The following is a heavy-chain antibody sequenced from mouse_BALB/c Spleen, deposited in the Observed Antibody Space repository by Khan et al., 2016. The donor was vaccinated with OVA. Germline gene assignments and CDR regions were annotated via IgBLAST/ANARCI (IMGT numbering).Heavy chain of an antibody. Sequence: VQLQQSGPGLVKPSQSLSLTCTVTDFSITSDYAWNWIRQFPGDVLDWMGYITYSGSTSYHPSLRSRVSITRDTSKNQFFLQLNSVTTEDTATYYCVRGRSYWGQGTLVTVSA. CDR2: ITYSGST. CDR1: DFSITSDYA. J-gene: IGHJ3*01. V-gene: IGHV3-2*02. CDR3: VRGRSY.